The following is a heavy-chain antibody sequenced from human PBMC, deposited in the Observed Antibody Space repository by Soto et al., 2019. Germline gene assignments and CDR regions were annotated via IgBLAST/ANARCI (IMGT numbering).Heavy chain of an antibody. CDR3: ARELVVGPAEYFQH. CDR1: GFTFSSSW. J-gene: IGHJ1*01. V-gene: IGHV3-7*01. D-gene: IGHD3-22*01. Sequence: VQLVESGGGLVQPGGSLRLSCAASGFTFSSSWMSWVRQVPGKGLEWVANINEEGSEKYYVDSVKGRFTISRDNAKNSLYLQMSSLGAEDTAVYYCARELVVGPAEYFQHWGQGTLVTVSS. CDR2: INEEGSEK.